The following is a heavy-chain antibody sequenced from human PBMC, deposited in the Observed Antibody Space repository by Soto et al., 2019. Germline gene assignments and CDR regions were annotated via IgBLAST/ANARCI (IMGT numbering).Heavy chain of an antibody. CDR2: INPSGGST. CDR1: GYTFTSYY. CDR3: ASGSGSYWGGRFDY. D-gene: IGHD1-26*01. Sequence: QVQLVQSGAEVKKPGASVKVSCKASGYTFTSYYMHWVRQAPGQGLEWMGIINPSGGSTSYAQKFQGRVTMTRDTSTSTVYMELSSLTSEHTAVYYCASGSGSYWGGRFDYSGQVNLVTVSS. V-gene: IGHV1-46*01. J-gene: IGHJ4*02.